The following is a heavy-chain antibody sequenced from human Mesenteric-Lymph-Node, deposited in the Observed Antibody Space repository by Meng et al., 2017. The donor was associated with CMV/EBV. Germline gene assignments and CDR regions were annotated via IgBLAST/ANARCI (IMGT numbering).Heavy chain of an antibody. CDR1: GYTFTAYY. V-gene: IGHV1-2*02. CDR2: INPSSGAT. J-gene: IGHJ5*02. Sequence: SCKASGYTFTAYYIHWMRQAPGQGFEWMGWINPSSGATNYAQNFQGRVTMTRDTSISTAYLDLSRLRSDDTAVYYCARDFTRNAFDPWGQGTLVTVSS. D-gene: IGHD2-2*01. CDR3: ARDFTRNAFDP.